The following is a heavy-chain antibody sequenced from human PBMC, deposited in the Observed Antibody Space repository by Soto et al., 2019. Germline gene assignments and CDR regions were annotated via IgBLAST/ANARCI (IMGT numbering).Heavy chain of an antibody. Sequence: PGGSLRLSCAASGFTFDDYAMHWVRQAPGKGLEWVSGISWNSGSIGYADSVKGRFTISRDNAKNSLYLQMNSLRAEDMALYYCAKDWAYSSSWSNDLTLGPFDYWGQGTLVTVSS. CDR1: GFTFDDYA. CDR3: AKDWAYSSSWSNDLTLGPFDY. D-gene: IGHD6-13*01. CDR2: ISWNSGSI. J-gene: IGHJ4*02. V-gene: IGHV3-9*03.